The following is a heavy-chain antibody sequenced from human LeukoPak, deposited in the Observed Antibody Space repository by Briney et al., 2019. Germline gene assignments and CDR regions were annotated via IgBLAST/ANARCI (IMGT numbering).Heavy chain of an antibody. D-gene: IGHD2-2*01. CDR1: GYTFTSYG. V-gene: IGHV1-18*01. J-gene: IGHJ4*02. CDR3: ARLRGKYCSSTSCCIDY. CDR2: ISAYNGNT. Sequence: ASVKVSCKASGYTFTSYGISWVRQAPGQGLEWMGWISAYNGNTNYAQKLQGRVTMTTDTSTSTAYVELRSLRSDDTAVYYCARLRGKYCSSTSCCIDYWGQGTLVTVSS.